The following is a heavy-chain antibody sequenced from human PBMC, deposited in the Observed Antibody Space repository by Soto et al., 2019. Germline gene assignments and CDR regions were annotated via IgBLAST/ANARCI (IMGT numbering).Heavy chain of an antibody. D-gene: IGHD2-15*01. CDR3: AKMRGMEVWDYSLDY. CDR1: GFTFSSFA. V-gene: IGHV3-23*01. J-gene: IGHJ4*02. Sequence: EVQLLESGGDLVQPGGSLRLSCAASGFTFSSFAMSWVRQAPGKGLEWVSRVFGHGGGPDYADSVKGRFTISRDNSRNTLFLQMSSRRFDDTAIYYCAKMRGMEVWDYSLDYWGQGTLVTVSS. CDR2: VFGHGGGP.